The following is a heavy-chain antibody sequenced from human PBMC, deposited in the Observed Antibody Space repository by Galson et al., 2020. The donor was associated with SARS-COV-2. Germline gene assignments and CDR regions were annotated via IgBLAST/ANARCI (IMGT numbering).Heavy chain of an antibody. J-gene: IGHJ4*02. CDR1: GFTFSSYA. D-gene: IGHD3-10*01. CDR2: ISGSGGST. Sequence: GESLKISCAASGFTFSSYAMSWVRQAPGKGLEWVSAISGSGGSTYYADSVKGRFTISRDNSKNTLYLQMNSLRAEDTAVYYCAKDISLCFGESTNFDYWGQGTLVTVSS. CDR3: AKDISLCFGESTNFDY. V-gene: IGHV3-23*01.